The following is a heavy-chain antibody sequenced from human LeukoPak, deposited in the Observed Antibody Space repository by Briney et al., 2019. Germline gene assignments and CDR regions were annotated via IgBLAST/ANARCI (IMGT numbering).Heavy chain of an antibody. CDR3: AKLYRYCSSTSCPNAFDI. Sequence: GGSLRLSCAASGFTVSSNYMSWVRQAPGKGLEWVSVIYSGGSTYYADSVKGRFTISRDNSKNTLYLQMNSLRAEDTAVYYCAKLYRYCSSTSCPNAFDIWGQGTMVTVSS. CDR2: IYSGGST. V-gene: IGHV3-53*01. D-gene: IGHD2-2*01. J-gene: IGHJ3*02. CDR1: GFTVSSNY.